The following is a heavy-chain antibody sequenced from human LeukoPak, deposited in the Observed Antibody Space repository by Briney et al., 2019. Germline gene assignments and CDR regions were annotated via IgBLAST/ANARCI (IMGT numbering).Heavy chain of an antibody. CDR1: GGSISSYY. CDR2: IYYSGST. V-gene: IGHV4-59*01. Sequence: SETLSLTCTVSGGSISSYYWSWVRQPPGKGLEWIGYIYYSGSTNYNPSLKSRVTISVDTSKNQFSLKLSSVTAADTAVYYCARDLIAAAGTPVDYYYGMDVWGQGTTVTVSS. J-gene: IGHJ6*02. CDR3: ARDLIAAAGTPVDYYYGMDV. D-gene: IGHD6-13*01.